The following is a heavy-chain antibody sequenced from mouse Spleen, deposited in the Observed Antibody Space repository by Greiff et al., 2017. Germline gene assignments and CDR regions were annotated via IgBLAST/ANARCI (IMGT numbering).Heavy chain of an antibody. CDR1: GYTFTSYG. Sequence: QVQLKQSGAELARPGASVKLSCKASGYTFTSYGISWVKQRTGQGLEWIGEIYPRSGNTYYNEKFKGKATLTADKSSSTAYMELRSLTSEDSAVYFCAREYGSSLYYYAMDYWGQGTSVTVSS. CDR2: IYPRSGNT. V-gene: IGHV1-81*01. J-gene: IGHJ4*01. D-gene: IGHD1-1*01. CDR3: AREYGSSLYYYAMDY.